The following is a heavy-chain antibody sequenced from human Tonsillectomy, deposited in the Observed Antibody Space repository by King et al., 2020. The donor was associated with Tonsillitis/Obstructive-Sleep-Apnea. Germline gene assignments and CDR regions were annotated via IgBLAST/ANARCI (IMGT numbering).Heavy chain of an antibody. Sequence: TLKESGPTLVKPTQTLTLTCTFSGFSLSTSGVGVGWIRQPPGQALEWLALIYWDDDKRYSPSLKSNLTITKDTSNNQVVLTMTNMDPVDTATYYCAHLTLLYDPNTFDIWGQGTMVTVSS. D-gene: IGHD3-16*01. CDR2: IYWDDDK. J-gene: IGHJ3*02. V-gene: IGHV2-5*02. CDR3: AHLTLLYDPNTFDI. CDR1: GFSLSTSGVG.